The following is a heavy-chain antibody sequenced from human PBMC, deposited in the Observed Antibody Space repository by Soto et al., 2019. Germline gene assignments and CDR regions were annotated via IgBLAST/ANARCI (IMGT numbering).Heavy chain of an antibody. CDR2: IYYNGTT. V-gene: IGHV4-31*03. J-gene: IGHJ4*02. CDR3: VRSPGWYKIDS. Sequence: SETLSLTCTVIGGSIRSPNFSWSWIRQHPGKGPEWIGNIYYNGTTTYSPSLESRLTISLDPSKNQFSLTLNSVTAADTAVYFCVRSPGWYKIDSWGQGILVTVSS. D-gene: IGHD6-19*01. CDR1: GGSIRSPNFS.